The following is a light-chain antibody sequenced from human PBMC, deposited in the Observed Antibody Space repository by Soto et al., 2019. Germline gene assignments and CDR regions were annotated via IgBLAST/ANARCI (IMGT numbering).Light chain of an antibody. V-gene: IGKV1-5*01. J-gene: IGKJ1*01. CDR2: DAS. CDR1: QPIRTW. Sequence: DIQMTQSPSTLSASLGDSVSSXXRASQPIRTWLAWYQEKPGKAPKLXIYDASSLEGGVPSRFSGSGSGTEFTLTISSLQPDDFATYYCHQYNYYRPTFGQGTKVDIK. CDR3: HQYNYYRPT.